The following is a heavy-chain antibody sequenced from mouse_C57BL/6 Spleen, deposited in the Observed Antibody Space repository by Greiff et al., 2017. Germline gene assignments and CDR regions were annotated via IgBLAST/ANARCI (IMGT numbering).Heavy chain of an antibody. Sequence: QVQLQQPGAELVRPGSSVKLSCKASGYTFTSYWMHWVKQRPIQGLEWIGNIDPSDSETHYNQKFKDKATLTVDKSSSTAYMQLSSLTSEDSAVYYCAREGSGTSHYFDYWGQGTTLTVSS. CDR1: GYTFTSYW. CDR3: AREGSGTSHYFDY. V-gene: IGHV1-52*01. CDR2: IDPSDSET. J-gene: IGHJ2*01. D-gene: IGHD4-1*01.